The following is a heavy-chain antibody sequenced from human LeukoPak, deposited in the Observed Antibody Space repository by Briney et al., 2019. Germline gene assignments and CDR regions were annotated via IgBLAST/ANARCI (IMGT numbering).Heavy chain of an antibody. J-gene: IGHJ4*02. Sequence: PGGSLRLSCAASGFTFSSYSMNWVRQAPGKGLEWVAFIRYDGSNKYYADSVKGRFTISRDNSKNTLYLQMNSLRAEDTAVYYCAKPPSCSSTSCSDYWGQGTLVTVSS. D-gene: IGHD2-2*01. CDR2: IRYDGSNK. CDR1: GFTFSSYS. V-gene: IGHV3-30*02. CDR3: AKPPSCSSTSCSDY.